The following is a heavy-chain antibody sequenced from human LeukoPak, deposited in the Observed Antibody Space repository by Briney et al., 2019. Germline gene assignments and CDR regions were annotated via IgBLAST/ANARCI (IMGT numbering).Heavy chain of an antibody. CDR1: GFSFSSYS. CDR3: ARSRYYGSGSPDAFDS. D-gene: IGHD3-10*01. V-gene: IGHV3-48*01. Sequence: GGSLRLXCAASGFSFSSYSMNWVRQAPGKGLEWVAYISSSSSTIYYADSVKGRFTISRDNAMNSLHLQMDSLGAEDTAVYSCARSRYYGSGSPDAFDSWGHGTMVTVSS. J-gene: IGHJ3*02. CDR2: ISSSSSTI.